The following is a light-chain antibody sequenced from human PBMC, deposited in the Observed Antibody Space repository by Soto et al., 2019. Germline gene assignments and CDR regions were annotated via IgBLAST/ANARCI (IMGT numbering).Light chain of an antibody. V-gene: IGKV3-20*01. CDR3: QQYGLSIT. CDR1: QSLSGY. J-gene: IGKJ5*01. Sequence: EIELPQSPCTLSLSAGDRAALSCRASQSLSGYLAWYQQKPGQAPRLLIYGASSRATGIPDRFSGSGSGTDFTLTISRLAPEDFGVYYCQQYGLSITFGRGTRVEIK. CDR2: GAS.